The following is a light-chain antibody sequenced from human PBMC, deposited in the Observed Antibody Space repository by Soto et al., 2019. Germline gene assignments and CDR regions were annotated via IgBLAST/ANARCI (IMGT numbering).Light chain of an antibody. J-gene: IGKJ2*01. CDR2: VAS. Sequence: EIVLTQSPGTLSLSPGERVILSCRASQSVSSSYVAWYQQKPGQAPRLLINVASSRATGIPDRFSVSGSGTDFTLTINSLEPEDFAVYYCQQYGSSPYTFGQGTKLEIK. V-gene: IGKV3-20*01. CDR3: QQYGSSPYT. CDR1: QSVSSSY.